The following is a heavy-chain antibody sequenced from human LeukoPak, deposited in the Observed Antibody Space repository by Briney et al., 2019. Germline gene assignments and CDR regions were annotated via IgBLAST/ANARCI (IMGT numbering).Heavy chain of an antibody. J-gene: IGHJ4*02. CDR1: GFTVSSNY. CDR2: ISGSGGST. D-gene: IGHD1-1*01. CDR3: AKKVSLEGY. Sequence: GGSLRLSCAASGFTVSSNYMSWVRQAPGKGLEWVSAISGSGGSTYYADSVKGRFTISRDNSKNTLYLQMNSLRAEDTAVYYCAKKVSLEGYWGQGTLVTVSS. V-gene: IGHV3-23*01.